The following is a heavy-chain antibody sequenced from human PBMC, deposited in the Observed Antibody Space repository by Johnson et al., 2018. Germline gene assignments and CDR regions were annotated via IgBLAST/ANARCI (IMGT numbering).Heavy chain of an antibody. V-gene: IGHV3-9*01. CDR2: ISGNSGSI. CDR3: AKDKGMAVACNYHYYYGMDV. CDR1: GFTFDDYA. Sequence: VQLVQSGGGLVQPGRSLRLSCAASGFTFDDYAMHWVRQAPGKGLEWVSGISGNSGSIGYADSVKGRFTISRDNAKNSLYLQMNSLSAEETALYYCAKDKGMAVACNYHYYYGMDVWGQGATVTVSS. J-gene: IGHJ6*02. D-gene: IGHD6-19*01.